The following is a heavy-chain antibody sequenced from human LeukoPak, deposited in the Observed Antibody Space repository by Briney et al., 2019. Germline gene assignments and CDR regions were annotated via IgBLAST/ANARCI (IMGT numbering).Heavy chain of an antibody. J-gene: IGHJ4*02. CDR1: GFTFSSYA. CDR2: ISYDGSNK. V-gene: IGHV3-30-3*01. CDR3: VKTYCSITRCSPGFDS. Sequence: PGGSLRLSCAASGFTFSSYAMHWVRQAPGKGLEWVAVISYDGSNKYYADSVKGRFTISRDNSKNTLYLQMNSLRAEDTAVYYCVKTYCSITRCSPGFDSWGQGTLVTVSS. D-gene: IGHD3-10*01.